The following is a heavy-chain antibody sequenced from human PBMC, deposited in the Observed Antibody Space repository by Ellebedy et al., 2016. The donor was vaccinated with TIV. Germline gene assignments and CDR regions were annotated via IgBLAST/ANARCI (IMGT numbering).Heavy chain of an antibody. J-gene: IGHJ3*02. CDR3: ARDGRCGDDDALDI. V-gene: IGHV3-30*03. CDR1: GFTFSSYS. CDR2: ISPDGRKQ. Sequence: GGSLRLSCAASGFTFSSYSMNWVRQAPGKGLEWVAVISPDGRKQFYADSVEGRFTVSSDNSKNTLYLQIDTLTTEDTAIYLCARDGRCGDDDALDIWGQGTMVTVSS. D-gene: IGHD2-15*01.